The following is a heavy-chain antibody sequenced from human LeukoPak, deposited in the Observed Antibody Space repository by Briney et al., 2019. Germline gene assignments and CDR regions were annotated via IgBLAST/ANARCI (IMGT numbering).Heavy chain of an antibody. D-gene: IGHD2-2*01. CDR2: ISSSSSYI. J-gene: IGHJ5*02. CDR1: GFTFSSES. CDR3: ARDERYCSSTSCSLDWFDP. Sequence: GGSLRLACSASGFTFSSESINSVRQAPGKGLEWVSSISSSSSYIYYAASVKCRVTISRDNSKNSLYLQMKSLRAEHTAVYYCARDERYCSSTSCSLDWFDPWGQGTLVTVSS. V-gene: IGHV3-21*01.